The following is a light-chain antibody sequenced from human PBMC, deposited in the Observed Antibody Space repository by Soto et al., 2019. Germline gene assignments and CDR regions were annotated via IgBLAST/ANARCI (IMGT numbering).Light chain of an antibody. V-gene: IGKV3-11*01. Sequence: EIVLTQSPATLSLSPGERGTLSCRASQSVSTYLAWYQQTRGQAPRLLIYDASKRATGIPARFSGSGSGTDFTLTISSTEPEDSAVYYCQQRTNSLITFGQGTRLEIK. CDR3: QQRTNSLIT. J-gene: IGKJ5*01. CDR2: DAS. CDR1: QSVSTY.